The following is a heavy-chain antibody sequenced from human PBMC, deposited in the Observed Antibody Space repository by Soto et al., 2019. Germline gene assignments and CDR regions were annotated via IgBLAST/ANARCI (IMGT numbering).Heavy chain of an antibody. CDR2: IYYSGST. J-gene: IGHJ5*02. V-gene: IGHV4-59*01. Sequence: PSETLSLTCTVSGGSISSYYWSWIRQPPGKGLEWIGYIYYSGSTDYNPSLKSRVTISVDTSKNQFSLKLSSVTAADTAVYYCARARITYREGNWFDPWGQGTLVTVSS. CDR3: ARARITYREGNWFDP. CDR1: GGSISSYY. D-gene: IGHD1-20*01.